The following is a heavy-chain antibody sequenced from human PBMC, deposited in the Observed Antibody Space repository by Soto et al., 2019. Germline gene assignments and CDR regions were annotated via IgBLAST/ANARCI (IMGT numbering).Heavy chain of an antibody. CDR2: INPNSGGT. CDR3: ARDQSSGYDFDAFDI. CDR1: GCTFTGYY. J-gene: IGHJ3*02. D-gene: IGHD5-12*01. Sequence: ASVKVSCKASGCTFTGYYMHWVRQAPGQGLEWMGWINPNSGGTNYAQKFQGWVTMTRDTSISTAYMELSRLRSDDTAVYYCARDQSSGYDFDAFDIWGQGTMVTVSS. V-gene: IGHV1-2*04.